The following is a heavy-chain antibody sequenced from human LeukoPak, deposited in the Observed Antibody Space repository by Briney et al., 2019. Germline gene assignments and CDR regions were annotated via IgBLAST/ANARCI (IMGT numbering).Heavy chain of an antibody. D-gene: IGHD3-22*01. CDR1: GGSFSGYY. CDR2: INHSGST. V-gene: IGHV4-34*01. Sequence: SETLSLTCAVYGGSFSGYYWSWIRQPPGKGLEWIGEINHSGSTNYNPSLKSRVTVSVDTSKNQFSLKLSSVTAADMAVYYCARFGYYDSSGYLAVYYFDYWGQGTLVTVSS. CDR3: ARFGYYDSSGYLAVYYFDY. J-gene: IGHJ4*02.